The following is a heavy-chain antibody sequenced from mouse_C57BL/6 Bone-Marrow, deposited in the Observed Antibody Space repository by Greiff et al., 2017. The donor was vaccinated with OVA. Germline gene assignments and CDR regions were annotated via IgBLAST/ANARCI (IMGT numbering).Heavy chain of an antibody. CDR3: SMITTDYFDY. CDR2: ISSGGSYT. D-gene: IGHD2-4*01. J-gene: IGHJ2*01. Sequence: EVQGVESGGDLVKPGGSLKLSCAASGFTFSSYGMSWVRQTPDKRLEWVATISSGGSYTYYPDSVKGRFTISRDNAKNTLYLQMSSLKSEDTAMYYCSMITTDYFDYWGQGTTLTVSS. CDR1: GFTFSSYG. V-gene: IGHV5-6*01.